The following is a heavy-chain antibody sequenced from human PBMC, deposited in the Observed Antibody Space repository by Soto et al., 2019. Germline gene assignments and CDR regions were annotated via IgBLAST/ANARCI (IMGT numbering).Heavy chain of an antibody. J-gene: IGHJ6*02. Sequence: PSETLSLTCSVSGDFITNYYWSWIRQPPGKRPEWIGYIYNTGSTNYNPSLKSRVTISVDTSKNQFSLKLNSVTAADTAVYYCGRDLWGYCGTDCYPLDVWGQGTTVTVSS. CDR2: IYNTGST. CDR1: GDFITNYY. D-gene: IGHD2-21*02. CDR3: GRDLWGYCGTDCYPLDV. V-gene: IGHV4-59*01.